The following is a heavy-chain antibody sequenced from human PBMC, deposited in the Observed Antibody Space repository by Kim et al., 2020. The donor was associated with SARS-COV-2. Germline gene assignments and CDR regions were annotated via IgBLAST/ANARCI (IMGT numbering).Heavy chain of an antibody. CDR3: AREISQPIYPSGDYYYGMDV. Sequence: ASVKVSCKASGYTFTSYAMNWVRQAPGQGLEWMGWINTNTGNPTYAQGFTGRFVFSLDTSVSTAYLQISSLKADDTAVYYCAREISQPIYPSGDYYYGMDVWGQGTTVTVSS. J-gene: IGHJ6*02. V-gene: IGHV7-4-1*02. D-gene: IGHD2-2*02. CDR2: INTNTGNP. CDR1: GYTFTSYA.